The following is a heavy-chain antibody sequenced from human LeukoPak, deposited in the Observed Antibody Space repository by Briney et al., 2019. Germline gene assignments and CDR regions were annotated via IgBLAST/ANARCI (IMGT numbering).Heavy chain of an antibody. CDR3: ASHFTFDY. CDR1: GFTFSNYS. Sequence: GGSLRLSCAASGFTFSNYSMNWVRQDPGKGLEWVSSISSGSTYIYYADSVKGRFTISRDNARNSLYLQMNSLRAEDTAVYYCASHFTFDYVGQGTLVTVSS. V-gene: IGHV3-21*01. CDR2: ISSGSTYI. J-gene: IGHJ4*02. D-gene: IGHD2/OR15-2a*01.